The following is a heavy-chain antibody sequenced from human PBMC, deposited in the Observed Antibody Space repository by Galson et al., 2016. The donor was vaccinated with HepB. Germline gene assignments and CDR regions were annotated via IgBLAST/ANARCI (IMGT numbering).Heavy chain of an antibody. V-gene: IGHV4-39*01. J-gene: IGHJ4*02. Sequence: ETLSLTCTVSGDSISTSNYYWGWIRQPPGKGLEWIGNIYYSGTTYYDPSLKSRVTISVDTSKKQFSMRLNSVTAADTAVYYCAGFGTRYSSSWFTPMLFFDYWGQGTLVTVSS. D-gene: IGHD6-13*01. CDR3: AGFGTRYSSSWFTPMLFFDY. CDR1: GDSISTSNYY. CDR2: IYYSGTT.